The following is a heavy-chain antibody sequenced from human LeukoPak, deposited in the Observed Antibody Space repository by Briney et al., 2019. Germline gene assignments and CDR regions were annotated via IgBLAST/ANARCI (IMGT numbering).Heavy chain of an antibody. D-gene: IGHD3-16*02. J-gene: IGHJ4*02. V-gene: IGHV1-69*05. CDR1: GGTFSSYA. Sequence: GASVKVSCKASGGTFSSYAISWVRQAPGQGLEWMGGIIPIFGTANYAQKFQGRVTITTDESTSTAYMELSSLRSEDTAVYYCAREDYVWGSYRRPLDYWGQGTLVTVSS. CDR2: IIPIFGTA. CDR3: AREDYVWGSYRRPLDY.